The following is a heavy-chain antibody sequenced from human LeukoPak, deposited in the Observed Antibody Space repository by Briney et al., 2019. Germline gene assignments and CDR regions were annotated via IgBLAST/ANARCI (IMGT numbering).Heavy chain of an antibody. Sequence: ASVKVSCKASGGTFSSYAISWVRQAPGQGLEWMGGIIPIFGTANYAQKFQGRVTITADESTSTAYMELSSLRSEDTAVYYCATLGARMTIFGVVTGYYYYYMDVWGKGTTVTVSS. CDR3: ATLGARMTIFGVVTGYYYYYMDV. D-gene: IGHD3-3*01. V-gene: IGHV1-69*13. J-gene: IGHJ6*03. CDR2: IIPIFGTA. CDR1: GGTFSSYA.